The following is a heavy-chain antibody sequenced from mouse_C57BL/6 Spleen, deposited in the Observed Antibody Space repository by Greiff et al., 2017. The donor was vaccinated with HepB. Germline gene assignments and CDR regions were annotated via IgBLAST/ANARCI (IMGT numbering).Heavy chain of an antibody. CDR1: GYTFTSYG. D-gene: IGHD1-1*02. J-gene: IGHJ3*01. V-gene: IGHV1-81*01. CDR3: ARWRSDGGSYSFAY. Sequence: VQLQQSGAELARPGASVKLSCKASGYTFTSYGISWVKQRTGQGLEWIGEIYPRSGNTYYNEKFKGKATLTADKASSTAYLELRSLTSEDAAVYFCARWRSDGGSYSFAYWGQGTLVTVSA. CDR2: IYPRSGNT.